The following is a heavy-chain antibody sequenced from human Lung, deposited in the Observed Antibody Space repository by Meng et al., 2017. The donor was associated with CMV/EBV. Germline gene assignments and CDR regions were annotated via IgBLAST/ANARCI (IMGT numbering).Heavy chain of an antibody. V-gene: IGHV3-30*04. CDR3: ARDHIPTWYYIDY. CDR2: ISHEGNNE. Sequence: GGPLRLSFAVSGFSFSTYAMHWFRQAPGKGLEWVALISHEGNNEYYADPVKGRFTISRDNSKNTLYLQMNSLRLEDTAVYYCARDHIPTWYYIDYWGQRALVTVSS. J-gene: IGHJ4*02. CDR1: GFSFSTYA. D-gene: IGHD2-21*01.